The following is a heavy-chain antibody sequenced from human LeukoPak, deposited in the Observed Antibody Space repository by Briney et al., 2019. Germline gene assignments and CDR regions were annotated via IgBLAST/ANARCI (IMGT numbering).Heavy chain of an antibody. V-gene: IGHV4-4*02. Sequence: SETLSPTCAVSGGSISSSNWWSWVRQPPGKGLEWIGEIYHSGSTNYNPSLKSRVTISVDKSKNQFSLKLSSVTAADTAVYYCARPGYYYGSGSPHKAFDIWGQGTMVTVSS. CDR2: IYHSGST. CDR3: ARPGYYYGSGSPHKAFDI. D-gene: IGHD3-10*01. CDR1: GGSISSSNW. J-gene: IGHJ3*02.